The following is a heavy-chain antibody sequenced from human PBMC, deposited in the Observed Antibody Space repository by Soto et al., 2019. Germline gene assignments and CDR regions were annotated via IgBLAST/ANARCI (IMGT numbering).Heavy chain of an antibody. CDR3: ARDRMVGIGHGMDV. V-gene: IGHV3-33*01. CDR2: IWYDGSNK. J-gene: IGHJ6*02. CDR1: GFTFSSYG. Sequence: GGSLRLSCAASGFTFSSYGMHWVRQAPGKGLEWVAVIWYDGSNKYYADSVKGRFTISRDNSKNTLYLQMNSLRAEDTAVYYCARDRMVGIGHGMDVWGQGTTVTVSS. D-gene: IGHD2-21*01.